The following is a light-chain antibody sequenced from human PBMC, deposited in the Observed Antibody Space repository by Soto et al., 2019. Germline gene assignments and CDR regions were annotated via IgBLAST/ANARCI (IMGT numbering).Light chain of an antibody. Sequence: QSVLTQPPSASGTPGQRVTISCSGSSSNIGSNHVYWYQQFPGMAPKLLMYRSDQRPTGVPDRFSGSRSGTSASLAISGLRSYDDADYYCSARDDILSGVVFSDRTKLTVL. CDR3: SARDDILSGVV. J-gene: IGLJ2*01. V-gene: IGLV1-47*01. CDR1: SSNIGSNH. CDR2: RSD.